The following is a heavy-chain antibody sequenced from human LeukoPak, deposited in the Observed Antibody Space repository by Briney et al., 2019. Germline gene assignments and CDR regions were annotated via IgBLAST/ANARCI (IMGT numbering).Heavy chain of an antibody. CDR1: GFTFSSYE. CDR3: AKSATHYYDSSGYYLD. V-gene: IGHV3-48*03. J-gene: IGHJ4*02. D-gene: IGHD3-22*01. Sequence: GGSLRLSCAASGFTFSSYEMNWVRQAPGKGLEWVSYISSSGSTIYYADSVKGRFTISRDNSKNTLYLQMNSLRAEDTAVYYCAKSATHYYDSSGYYLDWGQGTLVTVSS. CDR2: ISSSGSTI.